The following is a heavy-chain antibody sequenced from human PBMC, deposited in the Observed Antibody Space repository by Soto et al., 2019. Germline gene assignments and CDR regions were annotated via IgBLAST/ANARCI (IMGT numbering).Heavy chain of an antibody. CDR3: ARDHAVAATDY. CDR2: IKPDGSDR. D-gene: IGHD6-13*01. CDR1: GFTFSNYW. Sequence: LRLSCAVSGFTFSNYWMSWVRQAPGKGLEWVANIKPDGSDRYYVDSVKGRFTISRDNAEKSLYLQMNSLRAEDTAVYYCARDHAVAATDYWGQGALVTVSS. V-gene: IGHV3-7*01. J-gene: IGHJ4*02.